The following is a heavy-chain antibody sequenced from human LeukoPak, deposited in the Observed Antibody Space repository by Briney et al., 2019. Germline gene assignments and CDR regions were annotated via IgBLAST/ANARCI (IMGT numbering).Heavy chain of an antibody. CDR1: GFTFSSYS. CDR3: ARGGGCCSSTSCHFDY. Sequence: GGSLRLSCAASGFTFSSYSMNWVRQAPGKGLEWVSSISSSSSYIYYADSVKGRFTISRDNAKNSLYLQMNSLRAEDTAVYYCARGGGCCSSTSCHFDYWGQGTLVTVSS. J-gene: IGHJ4*02. V-gene: IGHV3-21*01. CDR2: ISSSSSYI. D-gene: IGHD2-2*01.